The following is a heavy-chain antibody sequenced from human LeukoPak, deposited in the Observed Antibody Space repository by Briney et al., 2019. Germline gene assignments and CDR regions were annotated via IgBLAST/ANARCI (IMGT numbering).Heavy chain of an antibody. J-gene: IGHJ4*02. D-gene: IGHD3-10*01. CDR1: GYSFANYW. CDR2: IYPGDSDT. CDR3: VLAGSGSYYFDY. V-gene: IGHV5-51*01. Sequence: GESLQISCKGFGYSFANYWIGWVRQMPGKGLEWMGIIYPGDSDTRYSPSFQGQVTISADKSINTAYLQWSSLKASDTAMYYCVLAGSGSYYFDYWGQGILVTVSS.